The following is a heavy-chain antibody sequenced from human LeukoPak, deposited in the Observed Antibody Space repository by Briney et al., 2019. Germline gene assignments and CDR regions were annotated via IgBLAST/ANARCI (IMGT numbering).Heavy chain of an antibody. CDR2: ITIGDDST. CDR3: AKLKWELSSVSDY. V-gene: IGHV3-23*01. J-gene: IGHJ4*02. Sequence: GGSLRLSCAASGFTFSNYAMSWVRQAPGKGLEWVSDITIGDDSTYYADSVKGRFTISRDNSKNTLYLQMYSLRAEDTAVYYCAKLKWELSSVSDYWGQGTLVTVSS. CDR1: GFTFSNYA. D-gene: IGHD1-26*01.